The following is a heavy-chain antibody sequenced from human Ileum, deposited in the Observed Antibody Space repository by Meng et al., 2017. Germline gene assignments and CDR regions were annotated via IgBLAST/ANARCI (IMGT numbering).Heavy chain of an antibody. CDR1: GYTFTSYG. V-gene: IGHV1-18*01. J-gene: IGHJ4*02. Sequence: QGHPVQAGGEGKKPGAAVRVACKAFGYTFTSYGISGVRQAPGQGLEWMGGISVYNGNTNYAQKFQGRVTMTADTSTSTAYMELRSLRSDDTAVYYCARDYSGTSYRFSDYWGQGTLVTVSS. D-gene: IGHD1-26*01. CDR2: ISVYNGNT. CDR3: ARDYSGTSYRFSDY.